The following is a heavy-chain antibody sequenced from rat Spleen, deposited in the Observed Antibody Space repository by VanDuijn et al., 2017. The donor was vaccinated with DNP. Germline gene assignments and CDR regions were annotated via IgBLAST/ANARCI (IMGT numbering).Heavy chain of an antibody. J-gene: IGHJ2*01. CDR1: GFTFSDYY. CDR3: TKDAFDY. V-gene: IGHV5-20*01. CDR2: IIYDGSST. Sequence: EVKLVESGGGLVQPGRSLKLSCAASGFTFSDYYMAWVRQAPTKGLEWVATIIYDGSSTYYRDSVRGRFTISRDYARSTLYLQMDSLRSEDTATYYCTKDAFDYWGQGVMVTVSS.